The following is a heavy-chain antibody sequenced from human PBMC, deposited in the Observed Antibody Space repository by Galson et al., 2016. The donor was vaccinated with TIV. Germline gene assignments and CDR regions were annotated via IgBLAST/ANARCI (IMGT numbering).Heavy chain of an antibody. V-gene: IGHV3-30*04. J-gene: IGHJ5*01. Sequence: SLRLSCAGSGFTFSDYVLNWVRQAPGKGLQWVAFISSDGSRKYVADSVKGRFTISRDNSENTLYLQMNNLRPGDTAAYFCAKENDFDSWGQGTLVTFSS. D-gene: IGHD3-16*01. CDR2: ISSDGSRK. CDR3: AKENDFDS. CDR1: GFTFSDYV.